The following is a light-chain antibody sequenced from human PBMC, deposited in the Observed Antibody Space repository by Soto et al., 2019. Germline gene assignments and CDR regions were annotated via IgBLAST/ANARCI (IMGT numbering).Light chain of an antibody. Sequence: QPVLTQPPSASGTPGQRVTISCSGGSPNIGSNTVNWYQQLPGTAPKLLIHSSNQRPSGVPDRVSGSQSGTSASLAISGLQSDDEADYYCAAWDDNLDAVVFGGGTKLTVL. J-gene: IGLJ2*01. CDR3: AAWDDNLDAVV. V-gene: IGLV1-44*01. CDR1: SPNIGSNT. CDR2: SSN.